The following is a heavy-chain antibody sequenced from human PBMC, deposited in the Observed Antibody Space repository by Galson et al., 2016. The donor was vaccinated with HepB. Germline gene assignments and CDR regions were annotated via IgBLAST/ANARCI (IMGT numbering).Heavy chain of an antibody. J-gene: IGHJ3*01. Sequence: PALVKPTQTLTLTCSFSGFSLTTDGVGVAWIRQPPGKALEWLALIYWDGDERYNPLLKSRLTITKDTSKNQVLLKMINVDPMDTATYFCAHGMTSLYPMEVIGDPLAFGVWGQGTLVTVSS. CDR1: GFSLTTDGVG. CDR2: IYWDGDE. D-gene: IGHD2-21*01. V-gene: IGHV2-5*02. CDR3: AHGMTSLYPMEVIGDPLAFGV.